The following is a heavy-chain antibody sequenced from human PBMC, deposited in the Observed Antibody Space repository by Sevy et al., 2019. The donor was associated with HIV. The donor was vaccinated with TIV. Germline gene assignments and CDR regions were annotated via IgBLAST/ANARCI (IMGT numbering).Heavy chain of an antibody. CDR3: ASRLSYSYGYGSY. J-gene: IGHJ4*02. V-gene: IGHV3-53*01. CDR2: IYSGGST. Sequence: GGSLRLSCAASGLTVSSNYMSWIRQAPGKGLEWVSIIYSGGSTYYADSVKGRFTISRDNSKNTLYLQMNSLRAEDTAVYYCASRLSYSYGYGSYWGQGTLVTVSS. CDR1: GLTVSSNY. D-gene: IGHD5-18*01.